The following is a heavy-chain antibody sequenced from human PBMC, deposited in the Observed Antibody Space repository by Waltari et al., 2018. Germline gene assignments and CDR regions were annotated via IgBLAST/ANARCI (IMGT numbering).Heavy chain of an antibody. CDR1: GGSFSGYY. J-gene: IGHJ4*02. V-gene: IGHV4-34*01. D-gene: IGHD3-3*01. CDR2: INHSGST. Sequence: QVQLQQWGAGLLKPSETLSLTCAVYGGSFSGYYWSWIRQHPGKGLEWIGEINHSGSTNYNPSLKSRVTISVDTSKNQFSLKLSSVTAADTAVYYCASQGSYYDFWSGYHDYWGQGTLVTVSS. CDR3: ASQGSYYDFWSGYHDY.